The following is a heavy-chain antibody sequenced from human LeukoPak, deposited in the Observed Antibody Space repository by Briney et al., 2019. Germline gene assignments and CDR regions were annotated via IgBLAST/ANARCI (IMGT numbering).Heavy chain of an antibody. J-gene: IGHJ6*02. CDR2: IRNKANNHAT. Sequence: PGGSLRLSCAASGFTFSHAWMSWVRQAPGKGLEWVGRIRNKANNHATTYAASVKGRFTISRDDSKNTAYLQIHSLRTEDAAVYYCSKPRTSAVTTVERNFYYNGMDVWGQGTTVTVSS. CDR1: GFTFSHAW. V-gene: IGHV3-73*01. D-gene: IGHD4-11*01. CDR3: SKPRTSAVTTVERNFYYNGMDV.